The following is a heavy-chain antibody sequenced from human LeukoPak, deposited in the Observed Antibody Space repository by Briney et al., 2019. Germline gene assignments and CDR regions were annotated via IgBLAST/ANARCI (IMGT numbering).Heavy chain of an antibody. Sequence: ASVKVSCKASGYTFTSYAMNWVRQAPGQGLEWMGWINTNTGNPTYAQGFTGRFVFSLDTSVSAAYLQISSLKAEDTAVYYCARGLQYYDSGGYYEEFYYYMDVWGKGTTVTVSS. D-gene: IGHD3-22*01. CDR1: GYTFTSYA. J-gene: IGHJ6*03. V-gene: IGHV7-4-1*02. CDR3: ARGLQYYDSGGYYEEFYYYMDV. CDR2: INTNTGNP.